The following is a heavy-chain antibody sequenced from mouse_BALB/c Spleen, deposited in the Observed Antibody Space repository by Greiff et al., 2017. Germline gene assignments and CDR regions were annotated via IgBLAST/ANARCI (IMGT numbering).Heavy chain of an antibody. CDR3: ARGGVTTGQYAMDY. J-gene: IGHJ4*01. D-gene: IGHD3-3*01. CDR2: INSNGGST. V-gene: IGHV5-6-2*01. CDR1: GFTFSSYY. Sequence: EVKVVESGGGLVKLGGSLKLSCAASGFTFSSYYMSWVRQTPEKRLELVAAINSNGGSTYYPDTVKGRFTISRDNAKNTLYLQMSSLKSEDTALYYCARGGVTTGQYAMDYWGQGTSVTVSS.